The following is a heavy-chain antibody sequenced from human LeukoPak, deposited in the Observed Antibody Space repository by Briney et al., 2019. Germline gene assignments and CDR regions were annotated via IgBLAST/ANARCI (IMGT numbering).Heavy chain of an antibody. Sequence: PGGSLRLSCAASGFTFSDYYMSWIRQAPGKGLGWVSYISSSGSTIYYADSVKGRFTISRDNAKNSLYLQMNSLRAEDTAVYYCARDPKFFVTMVRGGPNWFDPWGQGTLVTVSS. CDR1: GFTFSDYY. CDR2: ISSSGSTI. D-gene: IGHD3-10*01. CDR3: ARDPKFFVTMVRGGPNWFDP. J-gene: IGHJ5*02. V-gene: IGHV3-11*01.